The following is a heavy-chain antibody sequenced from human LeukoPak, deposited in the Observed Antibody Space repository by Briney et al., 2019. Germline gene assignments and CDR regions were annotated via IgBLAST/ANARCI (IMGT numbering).Heavy chain of an antibody. CDR3: ARTTTYYYGSGSYSPFDY. D-gene: IGHD3-10*01. V-gene: IGHV3-21*01. CDR1: GFNFSSHW. CDR2: ISSSSSYI. J-gene: IGHJ4*02. Sequence: GGSLRLSCAASGFNFSSHWMHWVRQAPGKGLEWVSSISSSSSYIYYADSVKGRFTISRDNAKNSLYLQMNSLRAEDTAVYYCARTTTYYYGSGSYSPFDYWGQGTLVTVSS.